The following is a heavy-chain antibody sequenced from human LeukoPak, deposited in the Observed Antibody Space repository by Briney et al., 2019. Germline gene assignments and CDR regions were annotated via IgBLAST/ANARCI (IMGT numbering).Heavy chain of an antibody. CDR3: ARSSGSGSRNYYYYPLDV. Sequence: PSETLSLTCTVSGDSIRSYYWNWIRQPPGKELEWIGYIYYSGSANYSPSLKSRVTISADTSNNQFSLNLTSVTAADTAVYFCARSSGSGSRNYYYYPLDVWGQGTTVTVSS. CDR1: GDSIRSYY. CDR2: IYYSGSA. V-gene: IGHV4-59*01. D-gene: IGHD3-10*01. J-gene: IGHJ6*02.